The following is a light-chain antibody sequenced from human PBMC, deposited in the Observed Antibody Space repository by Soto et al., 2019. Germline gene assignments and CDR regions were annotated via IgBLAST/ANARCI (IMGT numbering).Light chain of an antibody. CDR3: QQCGSAPLT. Sequence: EIVLTQSPGTLSSSPGERVTLSCRASQSVTSNYLAWYQQKPGQAPRLLIFGASIRDTGVPDRFSGSGSETDFTLTISRLEPEDFAVYYCQQCGSAPLTFGQGTKVDIK. CDR1: QSVTSNY. J-gene: IGKJ1*01. V-gene: IGKV3-20*01. CDR2: GAS.